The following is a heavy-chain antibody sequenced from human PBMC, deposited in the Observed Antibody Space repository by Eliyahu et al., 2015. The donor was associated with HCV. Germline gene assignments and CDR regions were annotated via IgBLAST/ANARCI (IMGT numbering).Heavy chain of an antibody. J-gene: IGHJ4*02. CDR2: IYWNDDK. CDR1: GFSXSTXGVG. V-gene: IGHV2-5*01. D-gene: IGHD3-9*01. Sequence: QITLKESGPTLVKPTQTLTLTCTFSGFSXSTXGVGVGWIRQPPGKALEWLALIYWNDDKRYSPSLKSRLTITKDPSKNQVVLTMTNMDPVDTATYYCAHRKVYFDWLLPVEYFDYWGQGTLVTVSS. CDR3: AHRKVYFDWLLPVEYFDY.